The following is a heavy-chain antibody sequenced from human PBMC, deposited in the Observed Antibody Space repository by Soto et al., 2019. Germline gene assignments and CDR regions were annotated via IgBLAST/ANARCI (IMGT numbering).Heavy chain of an antibody. CDR3: ARRYGDYGYYYYYMDV. D-gene: IGHD4-17*01. CDR2: IYYSGST. J-gene: IGHJ6*03. Sequence: SETLSLTCTVSGGSISSSSYYWGWIRQPPGKGLEWIGSIYYSGSTYYNPSLKSRVTISVDTSKNQFSLKLSSVTAADTAVYYCARRYGDYGYYYYYMDVWGKGTTVTVSS. CDR1: GGSISSSSYY. V-gene: IGHV4-39*01.